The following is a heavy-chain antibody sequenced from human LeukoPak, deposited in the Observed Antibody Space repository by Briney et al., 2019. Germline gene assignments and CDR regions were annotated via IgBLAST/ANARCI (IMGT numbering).Heavy chain of an antibody. CDR2: IYYSGGIT. Sequence: SETLSLTCTVSGGSISSYYWSWVRQPPGKGLERIGYIYYSGGITNYNPSLKSRVTISVDTSNTQFSLKLSSVTAADTAVYYCVREVAARAFDIWGQGTMVTVSS. V-gene: IGHV4-59*01. CDR3: VREVAARAFDI. J-gene: IGHJ3*02. D-gene: IGHD6-6*01. CDR1: GGSISSYY.